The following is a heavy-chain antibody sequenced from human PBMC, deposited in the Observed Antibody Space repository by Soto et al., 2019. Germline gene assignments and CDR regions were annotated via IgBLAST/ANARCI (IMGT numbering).Heavy chain of an antibody. Sequence: PGGSLRLSCAASGFTFSSYAMSWVRQAPGKGLEWVSAISGSGGSTYYADSVKGRFTISRDNSKNTLYLQMNSLRAEDTAVYYCAKDLRRYSSSDLCFDYWGQGTLVTVSS. CDR1: GFTFSSYA. V-gene: IGHV3-23*01. CDR2: ISGSGGST. D-gene: IGHD6-6*01. CDR3: AKDLRRYSSSDLCFDY. J-gene: IGHJ4*02.